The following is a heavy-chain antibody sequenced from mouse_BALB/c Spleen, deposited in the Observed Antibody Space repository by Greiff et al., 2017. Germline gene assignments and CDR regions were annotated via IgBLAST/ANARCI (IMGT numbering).Heavy chain of an antibody. J-gene: IGHJ4*01. Sequence: QVQLQQSGAELARPGASVKLSCKASGYTFTSYWMQWVKQRPGQGLEWIGAIYPGDGDTRYTQKFKGKATLTADKSSSTAYMQLSSLASEDSAVYYCARRGSSLYYAMDYWGQGTSVTVSS. CDR3: ARRGSSLYYAMDY. CDR1: GYTFTSYW. D-gene: IGHD1-1*01. V-gene: IGHV1-87*01. CDR2: IYPGDGDT.